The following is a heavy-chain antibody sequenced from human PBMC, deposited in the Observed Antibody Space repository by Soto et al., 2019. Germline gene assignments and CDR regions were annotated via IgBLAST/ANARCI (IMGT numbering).Heavy chain of an antibody. Sequence: QVQLVQSGAEVKKPGSSVKVSCKASGGTFSSYTISWVRQAPGQGLEWMGRIIPILGIANNAQKFQGRVTITADKSTRTAYMELRSLRSEDTAVYDWARDKETYCSGGRCYANYYYYYIDVWGKGTTVTVSS. CDR2: IIPILGIA. CDR1: GGTFSSYT. D-gene: IGHD2-15*01. J-gene: IGHJ6*03. CDR3: ARDKETYCSGGRCYANYYYYYIDV. V-gene: IGHV1-69*08.